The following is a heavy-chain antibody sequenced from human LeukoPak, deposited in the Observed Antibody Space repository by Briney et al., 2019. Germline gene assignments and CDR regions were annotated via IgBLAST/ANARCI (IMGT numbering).Heavy chain of an antibody. D-gene: IGHD3-22*01. CDR1: GGPIIASY. J-gene: IGHJ4*02. CDR2: THNSGTG. Sequence: PSETLSLTCAVSGGPIIASYGSWIRQPPGKGLEWIGYTHNSGTGNYNPSLKSRVTISIDTSKNRFSLRLTSVTAADTAVYYCARVRFYDTTGYSTSYYLDYWGQGALVTVSS. CDR3: ARVRFYDTTGYSTSYYLDY. V-gene: IGHV4-59*01.